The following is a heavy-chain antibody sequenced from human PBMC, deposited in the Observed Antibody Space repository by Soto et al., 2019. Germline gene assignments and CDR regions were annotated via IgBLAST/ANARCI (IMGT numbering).Heavy chain of an antibody. V-gene: IGHV3-23*01. J-gene: IGHJ4*02. Sequence: SLRLSRAASGFTFSSYAVSWFRQAPGKGREWVSASSGSGGSTYYADSVKVRFTISRDNSKTTLYLQMNSLRAEDTAVYYCAKWLSAIGDYYFDYWGQGTLVTSPQ. CDR1: GFTFSSYA. CDR2: SSGSGGST. CDR3: AKWLSAIGDYYFDY. D-gene: IGHD4-17*01.